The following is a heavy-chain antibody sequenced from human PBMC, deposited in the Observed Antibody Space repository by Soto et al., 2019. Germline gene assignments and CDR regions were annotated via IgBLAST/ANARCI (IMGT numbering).Heavy chain of an antibody. J-gene: IGHJ6*02. Sequence: GGSLRLSCAASGYSFSSHTMNWVRQAPGKGLEWISYITSTNSTRNYADSVKGRFTISRDNANNSLYLQMNSLRDEDTAVYYCARRITMVRGPYYYYAMDVWGQGTTVTVSS. CDR3: ARRITMVRGPYYYYAMDV. CDR2: ITSTNSTR. V-gene: IGHV3-48*02. CDR1: GYSFSSHT. D-gene: IGHD3-10*01.